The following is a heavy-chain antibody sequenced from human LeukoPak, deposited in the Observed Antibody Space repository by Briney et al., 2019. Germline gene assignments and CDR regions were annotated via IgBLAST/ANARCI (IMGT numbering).Heavy chain of an antibody. CDR2: VLEDGSYQ. J-gene: IGHJ4*02. D-gene: IGHD1-26*01. CDR3: AKGDGWENFDY. CDR1: GFTFSNYI. V-gene: IGHV3-30*04. Sequence: PGGSLRLSCAASGFTFSNYIMHWVRQAPGKGLDWVAVVLEDGSYQYYADSVKGRFTISRDNSKNTLYLQMNSLRAEDTAVYYCAKGDGWENFDYWGQGTLVTVSS.